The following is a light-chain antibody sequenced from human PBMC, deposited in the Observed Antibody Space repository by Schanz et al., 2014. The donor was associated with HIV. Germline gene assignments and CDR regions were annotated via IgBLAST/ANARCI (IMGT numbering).Light chain of an antibody. CDR2: GAS. J-gene: IGKJ3*01. V-gene: IGKV3-20*01. CDR1: QSVSSSY. Sequence: EIVLTQSPGTLSLSPGERATLSCRASQSVSSSYLAWYQQKVGQAPRLLIYGASSRATGISDRFSGSGSGTDFTLTISRLGPEDFAVYYCQQFGSSFGPGTKVDIK. CDR3: QQFGSS.